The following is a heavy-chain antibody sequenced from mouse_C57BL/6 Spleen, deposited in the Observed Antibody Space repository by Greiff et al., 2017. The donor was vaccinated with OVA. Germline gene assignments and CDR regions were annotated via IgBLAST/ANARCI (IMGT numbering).Heavy chain of an antibody. CDR3: ARGWYAMDY. Sequence: QVQLQQSGPELVKPGASVKISCKASGYAFSSSWMNWVKQRPGKGLEWIGRIYPGDGDTNYNGKFKGKATLTADKSSSTAYMQLSSLTSEDSAVYFCARGWYAMDYWGQGTSVTVSS. CDR1: GYAFSSSW. CDR2: IYPGDGDT. J-gene: IGHJ4*01. V-gene: IGHV1-82*01. D-gene: IGHD3-3*01.